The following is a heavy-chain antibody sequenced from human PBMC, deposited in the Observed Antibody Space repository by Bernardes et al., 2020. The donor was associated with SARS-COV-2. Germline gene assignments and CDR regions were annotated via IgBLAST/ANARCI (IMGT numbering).Heavy chain of an antibody. CDR3: ARDHCSSTSCPYNWFDP. CDR2: LYTAGNT. Sequence: GGSLRLSCAVCGFTVSDNYMSWVRQATGKGLEWVSVLYTAGNTYYADSVKGRFTISRDNSKNTLYLQMNSLRDEDTAVYYCARDHCSSTSCPYNWFDPWGQGTLVTVSS. V-gene: IGHV3-66*02. D-gene: IGHD2-2*01. J-gene: IGHJ5*02. CDR1: GFTVSDNY.